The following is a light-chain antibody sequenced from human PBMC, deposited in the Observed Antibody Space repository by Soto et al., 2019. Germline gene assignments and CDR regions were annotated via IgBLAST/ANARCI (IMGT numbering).Light chain of an antibody. CDR1: SSDVGCYNY. CDR3: CSYAGSPSYV. Sequence: QSALTQPRSVSGSPGQSVTISCTGTSSDVGCYNYVSWYQQHPGKAPKLMIYDVSKRPSAVPDRFSGSKSGNTASLTISGLQAEDEADYYCCSYAGSPSYVFGTGTKLTVL. CDR2: DVS. V-gene: IGLV2-11*01. J-gene: IGLJ1*01.